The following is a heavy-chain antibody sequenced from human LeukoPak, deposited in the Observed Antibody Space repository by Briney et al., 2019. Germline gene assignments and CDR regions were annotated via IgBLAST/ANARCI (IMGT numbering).Heavy chain of an antibody. CDR1: GFSLTTTGVG. J-gene: IGHJ4*02. CDR3: AHLYFYNSGGFFRAFDH. CDR2: IYWDDEK. D-gene: IGHD3-22*01. Sequence: SGPTLVKPTQTLTLTCTFSGFSLTTTGVGVGWIRQPPGKALEGLALIYWDDEKRYRPSLRTRLTITKDTSKSQVVLTMTNMDPVDTATSYCAHLYFYNSGGFFRAFDHWGQGTLVTVSS. V-gene: IGHV2-5*02.